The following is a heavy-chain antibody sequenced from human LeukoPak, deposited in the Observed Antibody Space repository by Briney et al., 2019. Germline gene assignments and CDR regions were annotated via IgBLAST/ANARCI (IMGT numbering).Heavy chain of an antibody. Sequence: GESLQISLQGSGCGFTSYWIGWVRPMPGKGLEWMGIIYPGDSDTRYSPSFEGEGTISADKSISTAYLQWSSLKASDTAMYYCARQVFPDGATKNYYDSSGYYGYWGQGTLVTVSS. CDR3: ARQVFPDGATKNYYDSSGYYGY. J-gene: IGHJ4*02. CDR1: GCGFTSYW. D-gene: IGHD3-22*01. V-gene: IGHV5-51*01. CDR2: IYPGDSDT.